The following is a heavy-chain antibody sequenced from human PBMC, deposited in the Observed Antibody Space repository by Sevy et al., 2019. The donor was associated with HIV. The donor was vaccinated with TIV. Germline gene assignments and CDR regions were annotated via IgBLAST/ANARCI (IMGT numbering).Heavy chain of an antibody. D-gene: IGHD3-22*01. CDR1: GFTFDDYA. CDR2: ISWNTGSM. Sequence: GGSLRLSCAASGFTFDDYAMHWVRQVPGKGLEWVSGISWNTGSMVYADSVKGRFTISRDNSKNTLYLQMGSLRAEDMAVYYCARGYYYDSSGYYFVDYFDYWGQGTLVTVSS. CDR3: ARGYYYDSSGYYFVDYFDY. V-gene: IGHV3-9*03. J-gene: IGHJ4*02.